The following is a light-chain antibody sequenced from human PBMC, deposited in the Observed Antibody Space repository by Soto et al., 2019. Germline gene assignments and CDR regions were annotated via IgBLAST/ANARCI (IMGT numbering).Light chain of an antibody. V-gene: IGKV3-15*01. CDR2: GAS. Sequence: EIVLTQSPATLSLSPGERATLSCRASQSVSSNSAWYQQKPGQAPRLLIYGASTRATGMPARFSGSGSGTEFTLTISSLQSEDFAVYYCQQYNNWPLTFGGGTKVDIK. J-gene: IGKJ4*01. CDR1: QSVSSN. CDR3: QQYNNWPLT.